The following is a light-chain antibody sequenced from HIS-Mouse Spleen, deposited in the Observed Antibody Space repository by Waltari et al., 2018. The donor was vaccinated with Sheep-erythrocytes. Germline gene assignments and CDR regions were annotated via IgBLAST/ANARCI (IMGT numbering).Light chain of an antibody. Sequence: ELVLTQSPATLSLSPGERATLSCRASQSVSSYLAWYQQKPGQAPSLLIYDASNRATGIPARFSGSGSGTDFTLTISSLEPEDFAVYYCQQRRGFTFGPGTKVDIK. CDR2: DAS. J-gene: IGKJ3*01. V-gene: IGKV3-11*01. CDR1: QSVSSY. CDR3: QQRRGFT.